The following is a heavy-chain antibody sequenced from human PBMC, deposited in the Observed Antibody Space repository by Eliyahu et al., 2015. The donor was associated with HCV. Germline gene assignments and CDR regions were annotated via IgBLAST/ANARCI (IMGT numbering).Heavy chain of an antibody. D-gene: IGHD6-19*01. CDR2: IKNDGSST. V-gene: IGHV3-74*01. J-gene: IGHJ4*02. CDR1: GXPSXSYW. CDR3: ARNLRIAVTGSDY. Sequence: EVQLVESGGGLVQPGGSXRLSXAXSGXPSXSYWXHWVRQAPGKGLVWVSRIKNDGSSTGYADSVKGRFTISRDNAKNTLYLQMNSLRADDTAVYYCARNLRIAVTGSDYWGQGTLVTVS.